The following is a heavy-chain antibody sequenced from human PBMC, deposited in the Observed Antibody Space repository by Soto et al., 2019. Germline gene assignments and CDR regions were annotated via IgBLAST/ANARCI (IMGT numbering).Heavy chain of an antibody. V-gene: IGHV4-39*07. J-gene: IGHJ4*02. CDR3: ARGFYGSGNYYRY. CDR1: GGSISSGDYY. D-gene: IGHD3-10*01. Sequence: SETLSLTCTVSGGSISSGDYYWSWIRQPPGKGLEWIGEINHSGSTNFNPSLRGRVTLSVDTSKNQISLRLSSVTAADTAVYYCARGFYGSGNYYRYWGQGALVTVSS. CDR2: INHSGST.